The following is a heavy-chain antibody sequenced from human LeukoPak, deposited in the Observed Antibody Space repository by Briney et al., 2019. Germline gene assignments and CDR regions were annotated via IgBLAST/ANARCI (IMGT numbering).Heavy chain of an antibody. CDR1: GGTFTSYA. CDR2: IIPFFGNT. CDR3: ARVSIAAAAHYGMDV. V-gene: IGHV1-69*05. Sequence: SVKVSCKASGGTFTSYAISWVRPAPGQGLEWMGRIIPFFGNTNYAQKLQGRVTITTDASTSTAYMELSSLRAEDTAVYYCARVSIAAAAHYGMDVWGKGTMVTVSS. J-gene: IGHJ6*04. D-gene: IGHD6-13*01.